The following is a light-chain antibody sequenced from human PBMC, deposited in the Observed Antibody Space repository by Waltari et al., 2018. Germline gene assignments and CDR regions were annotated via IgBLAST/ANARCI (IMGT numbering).Light chain of an antibody. CDR2: VAS. Sequence: EIVLTQSPATLSLSPGQRATLSCRTSQSVSSFLAWYQQRPGQAPRLLIDVASTRATCIPARFSGSGSGTDFTRSISSLDTDDLAVYYCKQRSSWPITIGGGNRVQIK. V-gene: IGKV3-11*01. CDR3: KQRSSWPIT. CDR1: QSVSSF. J-gene: IGKJ4*01.